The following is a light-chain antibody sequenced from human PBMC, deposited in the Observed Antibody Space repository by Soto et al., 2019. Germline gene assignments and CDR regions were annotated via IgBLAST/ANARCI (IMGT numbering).Light chain of an antibody. Sequence: QSVLTQPASLSGSPGQAITISCTGTSSDVGAYDYVSWYQQHPGKAPKLMIYEVSGRPSGVSNRFSGSKSGNRASLTISGLQAEDEADYYCSSYSSSSTPVVFGGGTKVTVL. V-gene: IGLV2-14*01. CDR3: SSYSSSSTPVV. CDR1: SSDVGAYDY. J-gene: IGLJ2*01. CDR2: EVS.